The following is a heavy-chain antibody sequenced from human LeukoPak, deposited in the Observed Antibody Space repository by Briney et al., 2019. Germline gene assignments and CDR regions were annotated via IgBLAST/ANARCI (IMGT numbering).Heavy chain of an antibody. CDR3: ARAAYCGGDCYSPNYFEY. Sequence: NPSETLSLTCTVSGGSISSYYWSWIRQPPGKGLEWIGYIYHSGSTYYNPSLKSRVTISVDRSKNQFSLKLSSVTAADTAVYYWARAAYCGGDCYSPNYFEYWGQGTLVTVSS. V-gene: IGHV4-59*12. J-gene: IGHJ4*02. CDR1: GGSISSYY. D-gene: IGHD2-21*02. CDR2: IYHSGST.